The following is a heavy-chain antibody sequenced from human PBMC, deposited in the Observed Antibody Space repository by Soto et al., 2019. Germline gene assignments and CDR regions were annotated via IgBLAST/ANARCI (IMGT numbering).Heavy chain of an antibody. CDR1: GFTFDTYA. Sequence: EVQLLESGGGLVQPGGSLTLSCAASGFTFDTYAMTWGRQAPGKGLEWVSAISGRGDGTYYADSVKGRFTISRDNSKNTVFLQMNSLRAEDTALYYCAKYNNYWDEDYWGQGTLVTVSS. CDR2: ISGRGDGT. D-gene: IGHD1-20*01. V-gene: IGHV3-23*01. CDR3: AKYNNYWDEDY. J-gene: IGHJ4*02.